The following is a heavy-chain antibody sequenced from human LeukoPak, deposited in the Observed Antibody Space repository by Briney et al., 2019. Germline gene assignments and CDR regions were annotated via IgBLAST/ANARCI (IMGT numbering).Heavy chain of an antibody. J-gene: IGHJ4*02. CDR2: IWYDGSNK. V-gene: IGHV3-30*02. CDR1: GFTFSSYG. CDR3: AKDPGYSSGWLDH. Sequence: GGSLRLSCAASGFTFSSYGMHWVRQAPGKGLEWVAVIWYDGSNKYYADSVKGRFSISRDNSKNTVYLQMNSLRAEDTAVYYCAKDPGYSSGWLDHWGQGNLVTVSP. D-gene: IGHD6-19*01.